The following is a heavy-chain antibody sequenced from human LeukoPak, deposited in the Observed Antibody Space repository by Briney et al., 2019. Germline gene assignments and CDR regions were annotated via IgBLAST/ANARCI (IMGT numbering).Heavy chain of an antibody. Sequence: GGSLRLSCAASGFTFSSYGMHWVRQAPGKGLEWVAVISYDGSNKYYADSVKGRFTISRDNSKNTLYLQMNRLRAEDTAVYYCAKLRGDYYDISGPDAFDIWGQGTMVTVSS. V-gene: IGHV3-30*18. D-gene: IGHD3-22*01. CDR1: GFTFSSYG. CDR2: ISYDGSNK. CDR3: AKLRGDYYDISGPDAFDI. J-gene: IGHJ3*02.